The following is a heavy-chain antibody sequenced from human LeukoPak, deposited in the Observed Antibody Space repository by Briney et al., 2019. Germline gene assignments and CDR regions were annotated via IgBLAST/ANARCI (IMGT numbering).Heavy chain of an antibody. Sequence: ASVKVSCKASGYTLTIDSISWGRHAPGQGLEWMGCISAYNGNTNYAQKLQGRVTITTDTSTSTAYMELRSLRSEDTAVYYCARIFGELGYGMDVWGQGTTVTVSS. CDR3: ARIFGELGYGMDV. CDR2: ISAYNGNT. J-gene: IGHJ6*02. D-gene: IGHD3-10*01. CDR1: GYTLTIDS. V-gene: IGHV1-18*01.